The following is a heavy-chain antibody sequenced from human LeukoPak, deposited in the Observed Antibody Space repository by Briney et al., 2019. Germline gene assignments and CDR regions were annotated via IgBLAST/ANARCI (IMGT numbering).Heavy chain of an antibody. CDR1: GFTFSSYA. J-gene: IGHJ4*02. Sequence: PGRSLRLSCAASGFTFSSYAMHWVRQAPGKGLEWVAVISYDGSNKHYADSVKGRFTISRDNSKNTLYLQMNSLRAEDTAVYYCARDLSAGVVVAAASDYWGQGTLVTVSS. CDR2: ISYDGSNK. CDR3: ARDLSAGVVVAAASDY. D-gene: IGHD2-15*01. V-gene: IGHV3-30*04.